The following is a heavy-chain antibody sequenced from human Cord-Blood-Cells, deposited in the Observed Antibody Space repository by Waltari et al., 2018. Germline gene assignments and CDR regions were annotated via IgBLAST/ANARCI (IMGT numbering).Heavy chain of an antibody. Sequence: QVQLVQSGAEVKKPGSSVKVSCKASGGTFSSYAISWVRQAPGQGLEWMGGIIPIFGTANYARKFQGRVTITADKSTSTAYMELSSLRSEDTAVYYCARAVGYSGYVERRAFDIWGQGTMVTVSS. CDR1: GGTFSSYA. V-gene: IGHV1-69*06. J-gene: IGHJ3*02. D-gene: IGHD5-12*01. CDR2: IIPIFGTA. CDR3: ARAVGYSGYVERRAFDI.